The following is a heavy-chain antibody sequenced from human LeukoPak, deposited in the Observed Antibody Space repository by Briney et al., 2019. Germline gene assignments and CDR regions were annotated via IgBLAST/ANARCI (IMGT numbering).Heavy chain of an antibody. Sequence: GGSLRLSSAASGFTFSSYAMSWVRQAPGKGLEWVSAISGSGGSTYYADSVKGRFTISRDNSKNTLYLQMNSLRAEDTAVYYCAKTSSGWYDAFDIWGQGTMVTVSS. CDR2: ISGSGGST. J-gene: IGHJ3*02. CDR3: AKTSSGWYDAFDI. CDR1: GFTFSSYA. D-gene: IGHD6-19*01. V-gene: IGHV3-23*01.